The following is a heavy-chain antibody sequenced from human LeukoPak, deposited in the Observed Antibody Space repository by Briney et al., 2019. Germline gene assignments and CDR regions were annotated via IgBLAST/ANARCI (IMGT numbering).Heavy chain of an antibody. J-gene: IGHJ4*02. CDR2: IYYSGST. V-gene: IGHV4-59*01. D-gene: IGHD5-12*01. CDR3: ARSVVATSPLGY. Sequence: SETLSLTCTVSGGSISSYYWSWIRQPPGKGLEWIGYIYYSGSTNYNPSLKSRVTISVDTSKNQFSLKLSSVTAADTAVYYCARSVVATSPLGYWGQGTLVTVSS. CDR1: GGSISSYY.